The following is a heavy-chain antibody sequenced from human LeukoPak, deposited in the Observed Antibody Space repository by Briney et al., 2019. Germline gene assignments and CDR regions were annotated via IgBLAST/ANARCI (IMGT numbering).Heavy chain of an antibody. V-gene: IGHV4-59*01. CDR3: ARVDSGTYYMPFDY. CDR2: IYHSGST. J-gene: IGHJ4*02. CDR1: GGSLIHYY. Sequence: SETLSLTCTVSGGSLIHYYWSWIRQPPGKGLEWIGYIYHSGSTNYNPPLKGRATISVDTSKNQISLRLSSVTAADTAVYYCARVDSGTYYMPFDYWGQGSLVTVSS. D-gene: IGHD1-26*01.